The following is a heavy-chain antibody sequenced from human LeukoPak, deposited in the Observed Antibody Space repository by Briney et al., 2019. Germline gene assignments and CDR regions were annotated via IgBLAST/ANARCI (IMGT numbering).Heavy chain of an antibody. Sequence: SDTLTLTCAVSGYSISSSNWWGWIRQPPGKGLEWIGYIYYSGSTYYNPSLKSRVTMSVDTSKNQFSLKLSSVTAVDTAVYYRARNKGSSWIYYWGQGTLVTVSS. CDR3: ARNKGSSWIYY. J-gene: IGHJ4*02. CDR1: GYSISSSNW. CDR2: IYYSGST. V-gene: IGHV4-28*01. D-gene: IGHD6-13*01.